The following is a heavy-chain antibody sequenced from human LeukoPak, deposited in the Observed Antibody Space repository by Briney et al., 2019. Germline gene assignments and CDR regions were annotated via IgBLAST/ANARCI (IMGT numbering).Heavy chain of an antibody. V-gene: IGHV3-23*01. CDR2: ISGGSS. CDR1: GFTFSSYA. D-gene: IGHD3-22*01. J-gene: IGHJ4*02. CDR3: AKDAGEYYYDTSGYTPSGSFDY. Sequence: PGGSLRLSCAASGFTFSSYAMSWVRQAPGKGLEWVSAISGGSSYYADSVKGRFAISRDNSKNTVNLQMNSLRAEDTAIYYCAKDAGEYYYDTSGYTPSGSFDYWGQGTLVTVSS.